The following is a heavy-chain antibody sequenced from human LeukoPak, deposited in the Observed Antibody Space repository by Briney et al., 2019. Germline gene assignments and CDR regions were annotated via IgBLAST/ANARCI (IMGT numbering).Heavy chain of an antibody. D-gene: IGHD4-17*01. Sequence: GGSLRLSCAASGFTFSTYAMHWVRQAPGRGLEWVAVISNDATKKYYADSVKGRSTISRDNSESTLYLQMNSLRAEDTAVYYCAKDMNTVTTTFDYWGQGTLVTVSS. V-gene: IGHV3-30*04. CDR3: AKDMNTVTTTFDY. CDR2: ISNDATKK. CDR1: GFTFSTYA. J-gene: IGHJ4*02.